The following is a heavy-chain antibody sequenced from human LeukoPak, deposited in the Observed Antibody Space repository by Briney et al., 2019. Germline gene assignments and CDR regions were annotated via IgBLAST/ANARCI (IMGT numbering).Heavy chain of an antibody. D-gene: IGHD2-2*01. CDR2: ISAYNGNT. CDR3: ARLRVGLVVPAAKDYYYYMDV. CDR1: GYTFTSYG. Sequence: ASVTVSCKASGYTFTSYGISWVRQAPGQGLEWMGWISAYNGNTNYAQKLQGRVTMTTDTSTSTAYMELRSLRSDDTAVYYCARLRVGLVVPAAKDYYYYMDVWGKGTTVTISS. V-gene: IGHV1-18*01. J-gene: IGHJ6*03.